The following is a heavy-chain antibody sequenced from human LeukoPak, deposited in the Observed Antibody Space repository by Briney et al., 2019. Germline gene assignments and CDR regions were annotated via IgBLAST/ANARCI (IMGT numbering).Heavy chain of an antibody. Sequence: SETLSLTCTVSGYSISNGGYYWSWIRQHPGKGLEWIGYIYYSGSTYYNPSLKSRVTISVDTSKNQFSLKLSSVTAADTAVYYCAREAYCGGDCYSNWFDPWGQGTLVTVSS. J-gene: IGHJ5*02. CDR3: AREAYCGGDCYSNWFDP. V-gene: IGHV4-31*03. D-gene: IGHD2-21*02. CDR1: GYSISNGGYY. CDR2: IYYSGST.